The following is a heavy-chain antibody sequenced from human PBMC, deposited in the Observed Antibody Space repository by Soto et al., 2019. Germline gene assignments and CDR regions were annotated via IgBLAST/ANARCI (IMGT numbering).Heavy chain of an antibody. D-gene: IGHD3-22*01. CDR3: ARELTMIVVVHNFDY. CDR2: ISYDGSNK. V-gene: IGHV3-30-3*01. CDR1: GFTFSSYA. Sequence: QVQLVESGGGVVQPGRSLRLSCAASGFTFSSYAMHWVRQAPGKGLEWVAVISYDGSNKYYADSVKGRFTICRDNSKNTLYLQMNSLRAEDTAVYYCARELTMIVVVHNFDYWGQGTLVTVSS. J-gene: IGHJ4*02.